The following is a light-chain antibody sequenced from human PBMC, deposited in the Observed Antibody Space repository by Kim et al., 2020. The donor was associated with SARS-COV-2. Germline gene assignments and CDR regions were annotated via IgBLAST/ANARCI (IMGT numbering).Light chain of an antibody. V-gene: IGLV2-11*03. J-gene: IGLJ1*01. Sequence: HSVIIFCTCSSRDVCSYNYVSWYRQHPGQAPKLLIYDVSKLTSGVPDRFSGSKSANTASLTISGLQAEDEADYYCCSYARGSIYVFGAGTKVTVL. CDR1: SRDVCSYNY. CDR3: CSYARGSIYV. CDR2: DVS.